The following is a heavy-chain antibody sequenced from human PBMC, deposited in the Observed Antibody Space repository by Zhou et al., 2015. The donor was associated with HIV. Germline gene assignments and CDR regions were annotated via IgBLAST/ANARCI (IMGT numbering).Heavy chain of an antibody. V-gene: IGHV3-20*04. CDR2: ITSTGDST. Sequence: EVQLVESGGGVVRPGGSLRLACTASGFRFGNHGMSWVRQVPGKGLQWVAGITSTGDSTDYGDSVRGRFTISRDNAKSSLFLQMTGLRAEDSAFYYCVRDELCSTATCPSDHWGQGSLVIVSS. D-gene: IGHD2-2*01. CDR3: VRDELCSTATCPSDH. CDR1: GFRFGNHG. J-gene: IGHJ4*02.